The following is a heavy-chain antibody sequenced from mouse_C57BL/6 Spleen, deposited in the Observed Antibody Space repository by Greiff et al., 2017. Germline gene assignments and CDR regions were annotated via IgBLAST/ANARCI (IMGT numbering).Heavy chain of an antibody. D-gene: IGHD1-1*01. V-gene: IGHV5-16*01. CDR2: INYDGSST. J-gene: IGHJ3*01. Sequence: DVQLVESEGGLVQPGSSMKLSCTASGFTFSDYYMAWVRQVPEKGLEWVANINYDGSSTYYLDSLKSRFIISRDNAKNILYLQMSSLKSEDTATYYCARGYGSSYTWFAYWGQGTLVTVSA. CDR1: GFTFSDYY. CDR3: ARGYGSSYTWFAY.